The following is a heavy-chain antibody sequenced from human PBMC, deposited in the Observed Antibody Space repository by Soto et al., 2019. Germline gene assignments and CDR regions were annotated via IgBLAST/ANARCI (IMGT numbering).Heavy chain of an antibody. CDR1: GFSFSTYA. CDR3: AKHAEYQLVSWFDP. V-gene: IGHV3-23*01. Sequence: VQLLESGGGLVQPGGSLRLSCAVSGFSFSTYAMSWVRQAPGKGLEWVSGISAGGGNTYYADSVRRRFPISRDNSKDTLYLQITSLRAEDTAFYYCAKHAEYQLVSWFDPWGQGTLVTVSS. J-gene: IGHJ5*02. CDR2: ISAGGGNT. D-gene: IGHD2-2*01.